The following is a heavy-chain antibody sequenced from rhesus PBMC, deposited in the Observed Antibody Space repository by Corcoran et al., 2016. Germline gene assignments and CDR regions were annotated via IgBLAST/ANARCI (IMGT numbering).Heavy chain of an antibody. CDR1: GGSISDSYR. D-gene: IGHD3-3*01. CDR2: IYGSSTST. Sequence: QVQLQESGPGVVKPSETLSLTCAVSGGSISDSYRWSWLRQPPGKGLEWIGDIYGSSTSTNYNPSLKSRVTISKDTSKNQFSLKLSSVTAADTAVYYCARMGYNIWTGYYTFFDYWGQGVLGTVSS. CDR3: ARMGYNIWTGYYTFFDY. V-gene: IGHV4S10*01. J-gene: IGHJ4*01.